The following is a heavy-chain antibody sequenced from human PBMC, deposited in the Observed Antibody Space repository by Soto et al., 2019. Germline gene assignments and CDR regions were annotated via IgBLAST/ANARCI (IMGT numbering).Heavy chain of an antibody. D-gene: IGHD3-3*01. CDR1: GFTFSSYA. V-gene: IGHV3-23*01. J-gene: IGHJ4*02. CDR2: ISGSGGST. Sequence: EVQLLESGGGLVQPGGSLRLSCAASGFTFSSYAMSWVRQAPGKGLEWVSAISGSGGSTYYADSVKGRFTITRDNSKNTLYLQRNSLGAKDTAVYYCAKDRITVVGAYWDYWGQGTLVTVSS. CDR3: AKDRITVVGAYWDY.